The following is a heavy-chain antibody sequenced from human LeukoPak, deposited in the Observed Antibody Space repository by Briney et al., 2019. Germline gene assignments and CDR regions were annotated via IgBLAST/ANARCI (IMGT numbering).Heavy chain of an antibody. CDR1: GFTFSSYW. D-gene: IGHD3-22*01. V-gene: IGHV3-74*01. J-gene: IGHJ4*02. CDR2: INSDGSSR. CDR3: VRDPGYYDSSGFHPFDY. Sequence: GGSLRLSCAASGFTFSSYWMHWVRQAPGKGLVWVSRINSDGSSRGYADSVKGRFTISRDNAKNTLYLQMNSLRAEDTAVYYCVRDPGYYDSSGFHPFDYWGQGTLVTVSS.